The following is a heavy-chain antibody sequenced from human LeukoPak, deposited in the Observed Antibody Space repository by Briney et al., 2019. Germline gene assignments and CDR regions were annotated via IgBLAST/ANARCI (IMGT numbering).Heavy chain of an antibody. Sequence: ASLKVSCKASGYTFTSSDINWVRQATGQGLEWMGWMTPNSGNTGYAQKFQGRVTMTRNTSISTAYMELSSLRSEDTAVYYCASQRITMVRGVINLYGMDGWGQGTTVTVSS. CDR1: GYTFTSSD. J-gene: IGHJ6*02. CDR3: ASQRITMVRGVINLYGMDG. V-gene: IGHV1-8*01. D-gene: IGHD3-10*01. CDR2: MTPNSGNT.